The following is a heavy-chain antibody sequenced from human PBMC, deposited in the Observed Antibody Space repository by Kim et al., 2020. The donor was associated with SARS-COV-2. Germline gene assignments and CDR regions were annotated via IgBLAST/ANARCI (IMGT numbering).Heavy chain of an antibody. V-gene: IGHV3-23*03. Sequence: YADSVKGRFTISRDNSKNTLYLQMNSLRAEDTAVYYCAKDRGGSYYDFDYWGQGTLVTVSS. D-gene: IGHD1-26*01. J-gene: IGHJ4*02. CDR3: AKDRGGSYYDFDY.